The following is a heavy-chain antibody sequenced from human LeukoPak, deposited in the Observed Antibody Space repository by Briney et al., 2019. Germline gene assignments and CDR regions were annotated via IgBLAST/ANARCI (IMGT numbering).Heavy chain of an antibody. Sequence: GGSLRLFCAASGFTFSSYAMSWLRQAPGKGLEWVSSISGSYGTTYYADSVKGRFTISRDNSKNTLYLQMNSLRAEDTALYYCAKGNIAELPAAPYYWGQGTLVTVSS. CDR2: ISGSYGTT. CDR1: GFTFSSYA. CDR3: AKGNIAELPAAPYY. V-gene: IGHV3-23*01. J-gene: IGHJ4*02. D-gene: IGHD2-2*01.